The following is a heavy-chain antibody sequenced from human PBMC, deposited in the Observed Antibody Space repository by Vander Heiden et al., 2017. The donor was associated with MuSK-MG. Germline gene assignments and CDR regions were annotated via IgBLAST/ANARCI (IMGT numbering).Heavy chain of an antibody. J-gene: IGHJ6*02. D-gene: IGHD4-17*01. CDR1: GFTFSSSG. V-gene: IGHV3-33*01. CDR3: ARDRVTTVTPDYYYGMDV. CDR2: IWYDGSNK. Sequence: QVQLVESGGGVVQPGRSLRLPCAASGFTFSSSGTHGVGKAPGKGLGWVGVIWYDGSNKYYADSVKGRFTISRDNSKNTLYLQMNSLRAEDTAVYYCARDRVTTVTPDYYYGMDVWGQGTTVTVSS.